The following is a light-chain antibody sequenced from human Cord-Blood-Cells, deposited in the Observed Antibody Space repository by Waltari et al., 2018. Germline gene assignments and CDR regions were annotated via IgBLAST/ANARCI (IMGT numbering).Light chain of an antibody. Sequence: HSALTQPASVAGSPGQPITSSCTGTSSDAGGYNHVSWYQQHLGKAPKLMIYDVSKRPSGVSNRFSGSKSGNTASLTISGLQAEDEADYYCSSYTSSSTYVFGTGTKVTVL. V-gene: IGLV2-14*01. J-gene: IGLJ1*01. CDR2: DVS. CDR3: SSYTSSSTYV. CDR1: SSDAGGYNH.